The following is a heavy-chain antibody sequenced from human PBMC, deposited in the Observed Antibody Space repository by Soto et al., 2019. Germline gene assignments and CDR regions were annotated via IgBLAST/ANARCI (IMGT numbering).Heavy chain of an antibody. CDR2: ITPFKSYT. J-gene: IGHJ3*02. V-gene: IGHV1-45*02. Sequence: SVKVSCKASGYTFTFRYLHWVRQAPGQALEWMGWITPFKSYTNYAQKFQDRVTITRDRSVSTAYMELSNLRSDDTAMYYCARSPFAGSDAFDIWGQGTMVTVSS. CDR1: GYTFTFRY. D-gene: IGHD1-1*01. CDR3: ARSPFAGSDAFDI.